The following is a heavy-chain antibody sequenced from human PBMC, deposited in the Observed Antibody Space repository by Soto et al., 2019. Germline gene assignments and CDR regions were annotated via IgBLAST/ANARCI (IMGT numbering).Heavy chain of an antibody. CDR1: GGSVSSGSYY. Sequence: SETLSLTCAVSGGSVSSGSYYWSFIRQPPGKGLEWMGYIYYSGSTNYYPSLTSRVATPIDTPKNQCPLKLSSVTDADTAVYYFARSAWAGYAMSGYSLHSSRCRGQ. J-gene: IGHJ1*01. V-gene: IGHV4-61*01. D-gene: IGHD3-3*01. CDR3: ARSAWAGYAMSGYSLHSSRC. CDR2: IYYSGST.